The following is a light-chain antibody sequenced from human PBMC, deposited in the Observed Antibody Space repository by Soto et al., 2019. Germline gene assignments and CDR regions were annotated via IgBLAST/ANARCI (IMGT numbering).Light chain of an antibody. CDR2: KVS. CDR1: QSLVTRNVNTY. CDR3: MQCYSWTPA. V-gene: IGKV2-30*01. J-gene: IGKJ2*01. Sequence: EVVLTYSPLSLSVTLVQPTCTSFTSSQSLVTRNVNTYLDWLQQIPGQSPRRLIYKVSDRESGVPDRSNGSRSGTYFTLRISRVEAEDVDVYLCMQCYSWTPAFGRGTKLDIK.